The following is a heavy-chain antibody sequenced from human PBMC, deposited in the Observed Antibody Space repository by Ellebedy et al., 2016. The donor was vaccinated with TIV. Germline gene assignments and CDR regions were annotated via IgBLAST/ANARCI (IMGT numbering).Heavy chain of an antibody. D-gene: IGHD6-19*01. CDR1: GFTFTQYW. Sequence: GESLKISCAASGFTFTQYWLHWVRQAPGKGPLWVSRINSDGSSTTYADSVKGRFTITRDNAKNTRYLQMNSLRAEETAVYYCARAGSSGWEAYFDLWGRGTLVTVSS. V-gene: IGHV3-74*01. CDR2: INSDGSST. J-gene: IGHJ2*01. CDR3: ARAGSSGWEAYFDL.